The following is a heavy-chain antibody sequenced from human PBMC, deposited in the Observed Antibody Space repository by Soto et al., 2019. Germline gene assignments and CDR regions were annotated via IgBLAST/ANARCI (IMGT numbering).Heavy chain of an antibody. CDR1: GYPFTGPY. CDR3: ARDFRTYSHGVDV. V-gene: IGHV1-2*02. Sequence: ASVKVSCKASGYPFTGPYIYWVRQAPGQGLEWMGWINPSSGGTEFAEKFQGRVTVTRDTSIRTVFLELSSLTSDDTGVYFCARDFRTYSHGVDVWGQGTAVTVSS. D-gene: IGHD4-4*01. CDR2: INPSSGGT. J-gene: IGHJ6*02.